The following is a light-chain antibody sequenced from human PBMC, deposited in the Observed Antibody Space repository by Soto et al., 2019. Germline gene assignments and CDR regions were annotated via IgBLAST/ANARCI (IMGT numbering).Light chain of an antibody. CDR1: QSVSSN. V-gene: IGKV3-15*01. CDR2: GAS. CDR3: QQYNNCPPLT. Sequence: EIVMTQSPATLSVSPGERATLSCRASQSVSSNLAWYQQKPGQAPRLLIYGASTRATGIPARFSGSGSGKQFTLTIIPLQSEDFAVYYCQQYNNCPPLTFGGGTKVEIK. J-gene: IGKJ4*01.